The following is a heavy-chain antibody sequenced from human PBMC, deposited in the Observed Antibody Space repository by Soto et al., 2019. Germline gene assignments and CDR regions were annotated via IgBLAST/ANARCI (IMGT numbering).Heavy chain of an antibody. CDR2: ISYDGGNK. J-gene: IGHJ4*02. CDR1: GFTFSSYA. D-gene: IGHD1-20*01. Sequence: QVQLVASGGGVVQPGRSLRLSCAASGFTFSSYAMHWVRQAPGKVLEWVAVISYDGGNKYYADSVKGRFTISRDNSKNTLSLQMNSLRAEDTAVYYCASAGVRDITRPWYLVDYWGQGPLVTVSS. V-gene: IGHV3-30-3*01. CDR3: ASAGVRDITRPWYLVDY.